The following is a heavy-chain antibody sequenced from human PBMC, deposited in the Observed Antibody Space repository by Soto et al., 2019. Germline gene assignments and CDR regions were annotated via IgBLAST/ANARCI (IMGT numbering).Heavy chain of an antibody. CDR3: ASRTTNYYYYGMDV. CDR2: IYHSGST. D-gene: IGHD1-7*01. Sequence: SETLSLTCAVSGGSISSGGYSWSWIRQPPGKGLEWIGYIYHSGSTYYNPSLKSRVTISVDRSKNQFSLKLSSVTAADTAVYYCASRTTNYYYYGMDVWGQGXTVTV. CDR1: GGSISSGGYS. V-gene: IGHV4-30-2*01. J-gene: IGHJ6*02.